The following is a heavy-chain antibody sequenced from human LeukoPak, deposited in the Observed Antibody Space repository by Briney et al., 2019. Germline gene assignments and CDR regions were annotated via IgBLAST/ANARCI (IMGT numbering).Heavy chain of an antibody. D-gene: IGHD5-18*01. CDR1: GFTFSSYG. J-gene: IGHJ4*02. CDR3: AREGAMVHFDY. V-gene: IGHV3-30*03. CDR2: ISYDGSNK. Sequence: GGSLRLSCAASGFTFSSYGMHWVRQAPGKGLEWVAVISYDGSNKYYADSVKGRFTISRDNSKNTLYLQMNSLRAEDTAVYYCAREGAMVHFDYWGQGTLVTVSS.